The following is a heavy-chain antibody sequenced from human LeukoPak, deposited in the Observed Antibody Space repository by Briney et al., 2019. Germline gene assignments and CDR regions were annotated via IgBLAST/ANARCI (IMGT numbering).Heavy chain of an antibody. CDR1: GFIFSNYV. CDR3: ATDLVVVLPAAYDN. V-gene: IGHV3-23*01. J-gene: IGHJ4*02. D-gene: IGHD2-2*01. CDR2: LSSSGGST. Sequence: GSLRLSCSASGFIFSNYVMSWVRQSPGKGLEWVSTLSSSGGSTYHADSVKGRFTISRDNSKNTLYLQMNSLRAEDTAVYYCATDLVVVLPAAYDNWGQGALVTVSS.